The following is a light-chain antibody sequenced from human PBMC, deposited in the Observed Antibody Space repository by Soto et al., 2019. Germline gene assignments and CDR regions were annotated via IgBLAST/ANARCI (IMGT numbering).Light chain of an antibody. J-gene: IGKJ4*01. Sequence: DIQMTQSPSSLSASVGDTVTITCRASQGVANHLAGYQQEPGGVPELLISAASTLQSGVPSRFSGSGSKKDFTLTISSLEPRDVATCDCQEYDSVRLTFGGGTKVEVK. CDR3: QEYDSVRLT. V-gene: IGKV1-27*01. CDR1: QGVANH. CDR2: AAS.